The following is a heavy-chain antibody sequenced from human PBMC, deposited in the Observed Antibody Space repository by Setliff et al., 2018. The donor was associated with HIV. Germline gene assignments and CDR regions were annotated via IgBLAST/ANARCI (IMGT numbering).Heavy chain of an antibody. Sequence: ASVKVSCKASGYLFTGYYMHWVRQAPGHGLEWMGWINVNSGGTKYAQKFQGRVTMTRDTPISTAYMEVSSLRSDDTAVYYCAREGSPIYYFDYWSQGTLVTVSS. J-gene: IGHJ4*02. CDR2: INVNSGGT. CDR3: AREGSPIYYFDY. D-gene: IGHD3-10*01. CDR1: GYLFTGYY. V-gene: IGHV1-2*02.